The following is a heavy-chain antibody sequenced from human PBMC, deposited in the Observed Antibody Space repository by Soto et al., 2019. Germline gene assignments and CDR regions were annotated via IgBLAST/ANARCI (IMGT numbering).Heavy chain of an antibody. CDR3: AHQPPIQTYPKRFCYCTNGVCYKDYYYYYYMDV. Sequence: GGSLRLSCAASGFTFSSYAMHWVRQAPGKGLEYVSAISSNGGSTYYANSVKGRFTISRDNSKNTLYLQMGSLRAEDMAVYYCAHQPPIQTYPKRFCYCTNGVCYKDYYYYYYMDVWGKGTTVTVSS. D-gene: IGHD2-8*01. V-gene: IGHV3-64*01. CDR1: GFTFSSYA. CDR2: ISSNGGST. J-gene: IGHJ6*03.